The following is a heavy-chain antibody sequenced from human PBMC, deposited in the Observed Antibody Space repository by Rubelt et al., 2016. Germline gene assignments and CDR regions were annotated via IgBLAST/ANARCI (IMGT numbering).Heavy chain of an antibody. CDR3: ARSYDPNDAFDV. D-gene: IGHD2-21*01. J-gene: IGHJ3*01. Sequence: EVQLLESGGGLVQPGGSLRLSCAASGFTFKIYAMSWVRQAPGKGLEWVSVISATGAGADYADSVKGRFSISRDNSKNTLSLQIDSLIPEDTALYCCARSYDPNDAFDVWGQGTMVTVSS. V-gene: IGHV3-23*01. CDR2: ISATGAGA. CDR1: GFTFKIYA.